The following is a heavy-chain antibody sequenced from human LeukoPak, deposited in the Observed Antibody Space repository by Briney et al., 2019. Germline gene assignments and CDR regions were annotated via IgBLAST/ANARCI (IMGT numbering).Heavy chain of an antibody. V-gene: IGHV4-34*01. D-gene: IGHD3-10*01. Sequence: SETLSLTCAVYGGSFSGYYWSWIRQPPGKGLEWIGEINHSGSTNYNPSLKSRVTISVDTSKNQFSLKLSSMTAADTAVYYCASVRVRSFDYWGQGTLVTVSS. CDR1: GGSFSGYY. CDR2: INHSGST. CDR3: ASVRVRSFDY. J-gene: IGHJ4*02.